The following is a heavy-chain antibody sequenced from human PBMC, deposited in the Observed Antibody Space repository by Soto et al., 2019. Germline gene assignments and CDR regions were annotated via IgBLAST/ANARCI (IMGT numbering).Heavy chain of an antibody. CDR2: INHSGST. Sequence: ETLSLTCAVYGGSFSGYYWSWIRQPPGKGLEWIGEINHSGSTNYNPSLKSRVTISVDTSKNQFSLKLSSVTAADTAVYSCAXXVPTXGYSYGSFDYWGQGTLVTVSS. V-gene: IGHV4-34*01. CDR3: AXXVPTXGYSYGSFDY. D-gene: IGHD5-18*01. J-gene: IGHJ4*02. CDR1: GGSFSGYY.